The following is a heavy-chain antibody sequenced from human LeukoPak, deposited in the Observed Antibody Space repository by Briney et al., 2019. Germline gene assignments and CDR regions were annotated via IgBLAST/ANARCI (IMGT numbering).Heavy chain of an antibody. D-gene: IGHD6-19*01. V-gene: IGHV3-30*02. J-gene: IGHJ4*02. CDR1: GFTFSSYD. CDR2: IRYDGSNK. Sequence: GGSLRLSCAASGFTFSSYDMHWVRQAPGKGLEWVAFIRYDGSNKYYADSVKGRFTISRDNSKNTLYLQMNSLRAEDTAVYSKDRARRIAVAFHRGHYFDYWGQGTLVTVSS. CDR3: DRARRIAVAFHRGHYFDY.